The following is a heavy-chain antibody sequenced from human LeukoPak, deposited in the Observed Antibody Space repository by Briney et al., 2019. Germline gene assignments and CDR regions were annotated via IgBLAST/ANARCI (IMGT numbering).Heavy chain of an antibody. CDR2: IWYDGSSK. Sequence: PGGSLRLSCAASGFTITSYAMHWVRQAPGKGLEWVAVIWYDGSSKDYADSVKGRFTFSRDNSKNTLYLQMNSLTVEDTAVYYCARSQSSSLIDYWGQGTLVTVSS. D-gene: IGHD6-13*01. CDR3: ARSQSSSLIDY. CDR1: GFTITSYA. V-gene: IGHV3-33*08. J-gene: IGHJ4*02.